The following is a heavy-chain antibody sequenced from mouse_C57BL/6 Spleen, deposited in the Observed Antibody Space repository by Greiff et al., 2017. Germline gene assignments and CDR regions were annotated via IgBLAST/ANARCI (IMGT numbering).Heavy chain of an antibody. D-gene: IGHD2-2*01. CDR1: GYSFTDYN. V-gene: IGHV1-39*01. CDR2: INPNYGTT. J-gene: IGHJ2*01. Sequence: EVQLQESGPELVKPGASVKISCKASGYSFTDYNMNWVKQSNGKSLEWIGVINPNYGTTSSNQKFKGKATLTVDQSSSTAYMQLNSLTSEDSAVYYCARSISSYGYGGGPYVDDWGQGTTLTVSS. CDR3: ARSISSYGYGGGPYVDD.